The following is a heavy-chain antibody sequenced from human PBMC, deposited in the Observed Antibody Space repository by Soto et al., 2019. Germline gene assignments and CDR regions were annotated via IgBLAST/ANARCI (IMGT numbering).Heavy chain of an antibody. D-gene: IGHD3-3*01. Sequence: QVQLVQSGAEVKKPGASVKVSCKASGYTFTSYGISWVRQAPGQGLEWMGWISAYNGNTNYAQKLQGRVTMTTDTSTSTAYMELRSLRSDDTAVYYCASSFWSGYSQYYYYGMDVWGQGTTVTVSS. J-gene: IGHJ6*02. V-gene: IGHV1-18*01. CDR1: GYTFTSYG. CDR3: ASSFWSGYSQYYYYGMDV. CDR2: ISAYNGNT.